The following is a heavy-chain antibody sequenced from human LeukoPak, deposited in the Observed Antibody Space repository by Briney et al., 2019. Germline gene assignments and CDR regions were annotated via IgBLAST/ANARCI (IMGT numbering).Heavy chain of an antibody. J-gene: IGHJ4*02. CDR2: IIPIFGTA. D-gene: IGHD6-13*01. Sequence: VASVKVSCKASGGTFSSYAISWVRQAPGQGLEWMGGIIPIFGTANYAQKFQGRVTITTDESTSTAYMEPSSLRSEDTAVYYCARVGEHSSSWSPFDYWGQGTLVTVSS. CDR1: GGTFSSYA. CDR3: ARVGEHSSSWSPFDY. V-gene: IGHV1-69*05.